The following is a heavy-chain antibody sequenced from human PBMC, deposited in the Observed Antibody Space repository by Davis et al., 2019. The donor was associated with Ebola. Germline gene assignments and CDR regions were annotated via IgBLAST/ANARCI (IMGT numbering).Heavy chain of an antibody. CDR3: AGGRSSPRYYYYYMDV. CDR2: IYHSGST. J-gene: IGHJ6*03. CDR1: GASISTYY. Sequence: MPSETLSLTCTVSGASISTYYWRWTRQPPGKRLEWTGHIYHSGSTNYNPSLKSRVTISVDTSKNQFSLKLSSVTAADTAVYYCAGGRSSPRYYYYYMDVWGKGTTVTVSS. D-gene: IGHD2-2*01. V-gene: IGHV4-59*01.